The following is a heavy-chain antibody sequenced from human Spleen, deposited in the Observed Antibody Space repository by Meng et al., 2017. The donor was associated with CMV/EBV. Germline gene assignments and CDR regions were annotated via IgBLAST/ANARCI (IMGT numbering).Heavy chain of an antibody. CDR2: ISWNGGST. J-gene: IGHJ4*02. D-gene: IGHD2-2*01. V-gene: IGHV3-20*03. Sequence: SGFVFDENGMSWVRQIPGKGLEWVSGISWNGGSTGYRDSVKGRFTISRENSKNTLYLQMNSLRAEDTAVYYCAKGTCSSTSCAFDYWGQGTLVTVSS. CDR1: GFVFDENG. CDR3: AKGTCSSTSCAFDY.